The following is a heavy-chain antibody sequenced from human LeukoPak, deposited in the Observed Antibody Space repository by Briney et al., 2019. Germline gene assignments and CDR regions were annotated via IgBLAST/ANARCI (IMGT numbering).Heavy chain of an antibody. D-gene: IGHD6-19*01. CDR3: ATKQWLAPPPDS. J-gene: IGHJ4*02. CDR1: GFTFSKYW. Sequence: RGSLRLSCAASGFTFSKYWMLWVRQAPGKGLESVSRINTDGTVTTYADSVKGRFTLSRDNTDNTMFLQMNSVRDEDTAAYYCATKQWLAPPPDSWGQGTPVTVSS. V-gene: IGHV3-74*01. CDR2: INTDGTVT.